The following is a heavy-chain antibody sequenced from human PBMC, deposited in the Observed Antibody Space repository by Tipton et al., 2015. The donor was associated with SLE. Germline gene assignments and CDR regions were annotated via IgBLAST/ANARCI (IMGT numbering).Heavy chain of an antibody. V-gene: IGHV4-34*01. CDR1: GGSFSGYC. Sequence: LRLSCAVYGGSFSGYCWTWIRQPPGKGLEWIGEINHSGSTNYNPSLKSRVTISVDTSRNQFSLKLSSVTAADTAVYYCARSYCSGGRCNSKAFDIWGQGTMVTVSS. CDR3: ARSYCSGGRCNSKAFDI. D-gene: IGHD2-15*01. CDR2: INHSGST. J-gene: IGHJ3*02.